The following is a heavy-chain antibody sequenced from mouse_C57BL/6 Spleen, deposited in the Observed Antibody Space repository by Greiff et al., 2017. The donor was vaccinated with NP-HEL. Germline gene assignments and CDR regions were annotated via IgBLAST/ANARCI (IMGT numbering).Heavy chain of an antibody. CDR2: ISSGSSTI. Sequence: EVQRVESGGGLVKPGGSLKLSCAASGFTFSDYGMHWVRQAPEKGLEWVAYISSGSSTIYYADTVKGRFTISRDNAKNTLFLQMTSLRSEDTAMYYCARRATVVASSGDFDVWGTGTTVTVSS. J-gene: IGHJ1*03. CDR1: GFTFSDYG. V-gene: IGHV5-17*01. D-gene: IGHD1-1*01. CDR3: ARRATVVASSGDFDV.